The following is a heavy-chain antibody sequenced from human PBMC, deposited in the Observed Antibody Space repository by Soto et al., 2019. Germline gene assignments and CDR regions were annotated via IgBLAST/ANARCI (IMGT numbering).Heavy chain of an antibody. CDR2: IYYSGST. CDR1: GGCISSGEFY. V-gene: IGHV4-30-4*01. Sequence: TLGLTCTVSGGCISSGEFYGSCIRQPPGKGLEWIGYIYYSGSTYYNPSLKSRVTISVDTSKNQFSLKLSSVTAADTAVYYCARGLHYDFWSGYPGMDVWGQGTTVTVSS. CDR3: ARGLHYDFWSGYPGMDV. J-gene: IGHJ6*02. D-gene: IGHD3-3*01.